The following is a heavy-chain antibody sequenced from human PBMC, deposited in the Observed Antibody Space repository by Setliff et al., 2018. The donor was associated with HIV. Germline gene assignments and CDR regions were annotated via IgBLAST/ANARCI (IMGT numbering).Heavy chain of an antibody. CDR3: ASSGPEYSYAYYYYYGMDV. V-gene: IGHV4-61*02. CDR2: IYTSGST. CDR1: GGSISSGSYY. J-gene: IGHJ6*02. Sequence: TSETLSLTCTVSGGSISSGSYYWSWIRQPAGKGLEWIGRIYTSGSTNYNPSLKSRVTISVDTSKNQFSLKLSSVTAADTAVYYCASSGPEYSYAYYYYYGMDVWGQGTTVTVSS. D-gene: IGHD5-18*01.